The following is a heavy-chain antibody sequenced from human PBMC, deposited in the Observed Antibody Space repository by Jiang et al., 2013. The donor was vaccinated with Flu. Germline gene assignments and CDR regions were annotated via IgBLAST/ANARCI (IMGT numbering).Heavy chain of an antibody. V-gene: IGHV4-34*01. CDR2: NHSGST. Sequence: NHSGSTNLQPVPSKSRVTISVDTSKNQFSLKLSSVTAADTAVYYCARGHRIAAAGIIYYFDYWGQGTLVTVSS. J-gene: IGHJ4*02. CDR3: ARGHRIAAAGIIYYFDY. D-gene: IGHD6-13*01.